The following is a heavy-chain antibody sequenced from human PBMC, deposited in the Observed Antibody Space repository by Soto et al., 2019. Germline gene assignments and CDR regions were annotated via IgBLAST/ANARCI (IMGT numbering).Heavy chain of an antibody. CDR1: GLSLSGYA. Sequence: EVQLMESGGGLVQPGESLRLACVVSGLSLSGYALSWVRQAPGKGLEWVSAVSGSGGTTYYADSVKGRFTISRDNSKNTLYLQMNGLRVEDTAEYFCAKDGRRVGPTLNWLDSWGQGTQVTVTS. CDR3: AKDGRRVGPTLNWLDS. V-gene: IGHV3-23*01. D-gene: IGHD1-26*01. J-gene: IGHJ5*01. CDR2: VSGSGGTT.